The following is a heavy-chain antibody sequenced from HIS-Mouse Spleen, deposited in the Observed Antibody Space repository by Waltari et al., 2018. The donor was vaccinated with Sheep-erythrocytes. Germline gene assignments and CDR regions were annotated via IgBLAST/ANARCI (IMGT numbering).Heavy chain of an antibody. V-gene: IGHV3-30*03. CDR2: ISYDGSNK. CDR1: GFTFSSYG. D-gene: IGHD5-12*01. CDR3: ATSSSGYGDY. J-gene: IGHJ4*02. Sequence: QVQLVESGGGVVQPGRSLRLSCAASGFTFSSYGMHWVRQAPGKGVAWVAVISYDGSNKYYADSVKGRFTISRDNSKNTLYLQMNSLRAEDTAVYYCATSSSGYGDYWGQGTLVTVSS.